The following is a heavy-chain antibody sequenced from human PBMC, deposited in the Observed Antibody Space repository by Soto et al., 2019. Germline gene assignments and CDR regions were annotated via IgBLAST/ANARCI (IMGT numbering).Heavy chain of an antibody. V-gene: IGHV3-48*01. CDR1: GFTFRNYG. Sequence: GGSLRLSCAASGFTFRNYGMNWVRQAPGKGLEWVSYIGCDSGSKGYADSVKGRFTISRDNAKNSLYLQMNSLRAEETAVYSCARDGGGARGTHWFDTWGQGTLCTVSS. J-gene: IGHJ5*02. D-gene: IGHD3-16*01. CDR2: IGCDSGSK. CDR3: ARDGGGARGTHWFDT.